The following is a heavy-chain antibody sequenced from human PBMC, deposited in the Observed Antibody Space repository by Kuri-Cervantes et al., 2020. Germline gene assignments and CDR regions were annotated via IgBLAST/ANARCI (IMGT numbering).Heavy chain of an antibody. D-gene: IGHD3-22*01. CDR2: NYSDGST. J-gene: IGHJ4*02. V-gene: IGHV3-53*04. CDR1: GFTFSYHY. Sequence: SRAASGFTFSYHYMSWVRQAPGKGLEWLSVNYSDGSTYYADSVKGRFTISRHNSKNTLYLQMYSLRAEDTAVFHCARVGADSSGYFLGAVDYWGQGTLVTVSS. CDR3: ARVGADSSGYFLGAVDY.